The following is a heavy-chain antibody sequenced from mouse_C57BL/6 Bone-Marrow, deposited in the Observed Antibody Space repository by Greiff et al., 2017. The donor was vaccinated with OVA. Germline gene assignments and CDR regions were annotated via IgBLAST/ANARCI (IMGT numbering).Heavy chain of an antibody. Sequence: EVQGVESGGGLVQPGDSLSLSCAASGFTFTNYYMSWVRQPPGKALEWLAFIRNKPNGSTTEYSASVKGRFTISRDNSQSILYLHMPALSAEDSAPYYCARSKVRVAVDYFAYCGPGPALTVSS. CDR2: IRNKPNGSTT. V-gene: IGHV7-3*01. CDR3: ARSKVRVAVDYFAY. CDR1: GFTFTNYY. J-gene: IGHJ2*01. D-gene: IGHD1-1*01.